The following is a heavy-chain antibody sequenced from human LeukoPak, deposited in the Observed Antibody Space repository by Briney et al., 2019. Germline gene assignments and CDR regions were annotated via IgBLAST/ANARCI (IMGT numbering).Heavy chain of an antibody. CDR3: AKARTYYDSSGGYYFDY. Sequence: GGSLRLSCAASGFTFSSYGMHWVRLAPGKGLEWVAVISFDTNNKYYADSVKGRFTISRDNSRNTLFLQMNSLRTEDTAVYFCAKARTYYDSSGGYYFDYWGQGTQVTVSS. J-gene: IGHJ4*02. V-gene: IGHV3-30*18. CDR1: GFTFSSYG. D-gene: IGHD3-22*01. CDR2: ISFDTNNK.